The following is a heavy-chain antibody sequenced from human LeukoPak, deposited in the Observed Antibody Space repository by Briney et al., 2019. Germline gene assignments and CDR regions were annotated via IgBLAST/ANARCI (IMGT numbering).Heavy chain of an antibody. J-gene: IGHJ4*02. CDR1: GGSISSYY. D-gene: IGHD3-3*01. V-gene: IGHV4-59*12. CDR3: ARGHNPASTYYDFWSGYGFDY. Sequence: SETLSLTCTVSGGSISSYYWSWIRQPPGKGLEWIGYIYYSGSTNYNPSLKSRVTISVDTSKNQFSLKLSSVTAADTAAYYCARGHNPASTYYDFWSGYGFDYWGQGTLVTVSS. CDR2: IYYSGST.